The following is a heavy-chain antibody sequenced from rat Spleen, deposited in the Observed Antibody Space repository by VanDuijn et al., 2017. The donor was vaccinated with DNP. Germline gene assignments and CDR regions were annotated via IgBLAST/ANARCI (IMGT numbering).Heavy chain of an antibody. CDR1: GFTFSSFP. CDR2: ISTSGGST. Sequence: EVQLVESGGGLVQPGRSMKLSCAASGFTFSSFPMAWVRQAPTKGLEWVATISTSGGSTYYRDSVKGRFTISRDNAKSTLYLQMNSLRSEDTATYYCARRGYNNAWYFDFWGPGTMVTVSS. J-gene: IGHJ1*01. CDR3: ARRGYNNAWYFDF. V-gene: IGHV5-46*01. D-gene: IGHD1-10*01.